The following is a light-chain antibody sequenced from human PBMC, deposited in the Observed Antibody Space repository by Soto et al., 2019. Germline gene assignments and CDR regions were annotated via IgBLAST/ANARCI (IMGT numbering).Light chain of an antibody. Sequence: EVAMTQSPATLSVSPGERATLSCRASRSVSSNLAWYQQKLGQAPRLLIYGASTRAPGIPDRFSAGGSGTEFTLTISSLQSEDFAVHYCQQYYNWPRTFGQGTKVEIK. V-gene: IGKV3-15*01. J-gene: IGKJ1*01. CDR1: RSVSSN. CDR3: QQYYNWPRT. CDR2: GAS.